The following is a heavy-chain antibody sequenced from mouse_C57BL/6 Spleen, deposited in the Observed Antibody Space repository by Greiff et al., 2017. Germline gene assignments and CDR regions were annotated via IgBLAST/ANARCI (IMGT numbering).Heavy chain of an antibody. V-gene: IGHV1-55*01. Sequence: QVHVKQPGAELVKPGASVKMSCKASGYTFTSYWITWVKQRPGQGLEWIGDIYPGSGSTNYNEKFKSKATLTVDTSSSTAYMQLSSLTSEDSAVYYCARSRVYFDYWGQGTTLTVSS. J-gene: IGHJ2*01. CDR3: ARSRVYFDY. CDR1: GYTFTSYW. CDR2: IYPGSGST.